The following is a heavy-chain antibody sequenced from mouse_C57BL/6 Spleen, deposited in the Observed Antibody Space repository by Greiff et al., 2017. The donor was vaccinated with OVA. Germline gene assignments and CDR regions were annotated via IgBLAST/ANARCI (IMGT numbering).Heavy chain of an antibody. J-gene: IGHJ4*01. CDR1: GYTFTDYE. D-gene: IGHD1-1*01. Sequence: VQLQQSGAELVRPGASVTLSCKASGYTFTDYEMHWVKQTPVHGLEWIGAIDPETGGTAYNQKFKGKAILTADKSSSTAYMELRSLTSEDSAVEYCAGRPVVAPLAMDYWGQGTSVTVSS. CDR2: IDPETGGT. V-gene: IGHV1-15*01. CDR3: AGRPVVAPLAMDY.